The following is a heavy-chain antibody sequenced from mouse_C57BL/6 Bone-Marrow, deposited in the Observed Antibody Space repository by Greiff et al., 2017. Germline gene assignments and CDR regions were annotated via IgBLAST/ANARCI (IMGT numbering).Heavy chain of an antibody. CDR3: TRWVYDMDY. CDR1: GYTFTGYW. Sequence: VKLQESGAELLKPGASVKLSCKASGYTFTGYWIEWVKQRPGHGLEWIGEILPGSGSNNYNEKFKGKATFTAATSSNTAYMQLSSLTTEDSAIYYCTRWVYDMDYCGQGTSVTVSA. J-gene: IGHJ4*01. CDR2: ILPGSGSN. V-gene: IGHV1-9*01.